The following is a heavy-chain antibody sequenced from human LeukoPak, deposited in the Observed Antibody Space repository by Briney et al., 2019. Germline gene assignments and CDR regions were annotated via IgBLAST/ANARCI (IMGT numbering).Heavy chain of an antibody. CDR3: ARDNPGGVVAATSCFDP. J-gene: IGHJ5*02. V-gene: IGHV4-59*01. Sequence: PSETLSFTSTVSACSINYNNWSWLRQPPGIELKRISNINCGGSTNYNPSLKSRVTISVDTSTNEFSLKLSSVTAADTAVYYCARDNPGGVVAATSCFDPWGQGTLVTVSS. CDR1: ACSINYNN. D-gene: IGHD2-15*01. CDR2: INCGGST.